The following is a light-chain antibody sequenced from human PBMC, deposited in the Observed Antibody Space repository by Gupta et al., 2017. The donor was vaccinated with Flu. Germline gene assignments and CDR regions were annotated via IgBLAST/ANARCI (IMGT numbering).Light chain of an antibody. CDR2: GAS. Sequence: EIVLTQSPGTLSLSTGERATLSCRASQSVSSSYLAWYQQKPGQAPRLLIYGASSRATGIPDRFSGSVSGTDFTLTISRLEPEDFAVYYCQQYGSSPLTFGQGTKVEI. CDR1: QSVSSSY. J-gene: IGKJ1*01. CDR3: QQYGSSPLT. V-gene: IGKV3-20*01.